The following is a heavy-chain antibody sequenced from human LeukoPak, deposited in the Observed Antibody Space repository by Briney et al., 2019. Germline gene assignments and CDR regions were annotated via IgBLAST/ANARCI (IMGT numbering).Heavy chain of an antibody. D-gene: IGHD1-7*01. CDR3: ARDYRETGTFDY. CDR2: INPNSGGT. V-gene: IGHV1-2*06. Sequence: ASVKVSCKASGYTFTGYYKHWVRQAPGQGLEWMGRINPNSGGTNYAQKFQGRVTMTRDTSISTAYMELSRLRSDDTAVYYCARDYRETGTFDYWGQGTLVTVSS. J-gene: IGHJ4*02. CDR1: GYTFTGYY.